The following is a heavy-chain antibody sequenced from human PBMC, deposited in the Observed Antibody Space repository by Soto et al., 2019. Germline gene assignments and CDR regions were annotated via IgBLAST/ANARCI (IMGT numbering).Heavy chain of an antibody. CDR2: INGGGGST. D-gene: IGHD2-15*01. V-gene: IGHV3-23*01. J-gene: IGHJ1*01. CDR3: APGVRDSLGSFQY. Sequence: EVKLLESGGGLVQPGGSLRLSCAASGFAFSTYSMNWVRQAPGKGLEWVSAINGGGGSTYYADSVKGRFTISRDNSKNTLYLQMNSLRAEDTAVYYCAPGVRDSLGSFQYWGQGTLITVSS. CDR1: GFAFSTYS.